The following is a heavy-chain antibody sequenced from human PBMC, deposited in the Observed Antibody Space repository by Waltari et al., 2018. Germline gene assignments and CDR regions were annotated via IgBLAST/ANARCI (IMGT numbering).Heavy chain of an antibody. CDR3: ARARGRQYFDWLLPFDP. Sequence: QVQLVQSGAEVKKPGDSVKVSCKASGYTFTSYALNRGRQAPGQGLEWMGWMNPNSGNTGYAQKFQDRVTITRNTSISTAYMELSSLRSEDTAVYYCARARGRQYFDWLLPFDPWGQGTLVTVSS. D-gene: IGHD3-9*01. V-gene: IGHV1-8*03. J-gene: IGHJ5*02. CDR1: GYTFTSYA. CDR2: MNPNSGNT.